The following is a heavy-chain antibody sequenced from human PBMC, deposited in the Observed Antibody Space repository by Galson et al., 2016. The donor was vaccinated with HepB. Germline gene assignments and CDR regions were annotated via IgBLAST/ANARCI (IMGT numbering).Heavy chain of an antibody. CDR1: GGTFSTYG. Sequence: SVKVSCKASGGTFSTYGISWVRQAPGQGLEWMGGIIPVFGTANYAQKFQGRVTITADESTSTAYMELSSLRSEDTALYYCARVAELAPMIVDYYFDYWGQGTLVTVSS. CDR2: IIPVFGTA. V-gene: IGHV1-69*13. CDR3: ARVAELAPMIVDYYFDY. D-gene: IGHD3-22*01. J-gene: IGHJ4*02.